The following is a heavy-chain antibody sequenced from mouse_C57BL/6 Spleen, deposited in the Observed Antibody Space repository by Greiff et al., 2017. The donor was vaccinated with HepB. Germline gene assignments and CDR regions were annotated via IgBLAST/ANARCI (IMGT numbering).Heavy chain of an antibody. CDR2: INYDGSST. CDR3: ARVRYYYFDY. D-gene: IGHD1-1*01. J-gene: IGHJ2*01. Sequence: EVQRVESEGGLVQPGSSMKLSCTASGFTFSDYYMAWVRQVPEKGLEWVANINYDGSSTYYLDSLKSRFIISRDNAKNILYLQMSSLKSEDTATYYCARVRYYYFDYWGQGTTLTVSS. CDR1: GFTFSDYY. V-gene: IGHV5-16*01.